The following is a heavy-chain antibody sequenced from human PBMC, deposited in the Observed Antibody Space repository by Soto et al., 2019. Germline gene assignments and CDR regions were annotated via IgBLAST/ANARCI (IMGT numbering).Heavy chain of an antibody. D-gene: IGHD6-13*01. CDR2: IYYSGST. CDR3: ARGIAAARTAWFDP. J-gene: IGHJ5*02. CDR1: GGPISSGDYY. V-gene: IGHV4-30-4*01. Sequence: LSLTCAVSGGPISSGDYYWSWIRQPPGKGLEWIGYIYYSGSTYYNPSLKSRVTISVDTSKNQFSLKLSSVTAADTAVYYCARGIAAARTAWFDPWGQGTLVTVSS.